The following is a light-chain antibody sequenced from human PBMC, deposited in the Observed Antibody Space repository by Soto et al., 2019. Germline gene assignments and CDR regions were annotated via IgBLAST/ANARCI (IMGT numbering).Light chain of an antibody. CDR2: DVS. CDR1: SRDVGGYNY. Sequence: QSVLTQPAYVSGSPGQSISISCTGTSRDVGGYNYVSWYQQHPGKGPRLLIYDVSHRPPGVSSRFSGSKSGNTASLTISGLQAEDEAHYYCSSYTSSSTSAFGGGTKVTVL. CDR3: SSYTSSSTSA. V-gene: IGLV2-14*01. J-gene: IGLJ2*01.